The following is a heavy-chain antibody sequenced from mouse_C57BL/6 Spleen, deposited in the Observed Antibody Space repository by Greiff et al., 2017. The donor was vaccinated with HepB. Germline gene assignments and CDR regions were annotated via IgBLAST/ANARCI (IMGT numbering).Heavy chain of an antibody. V-gene: IGHV5-4*03. CDR3: ASTMSPFAY. CDR1: GFTFSSYA. Sequence: EVKLMESGGGLVKPGGSLKLSCAASGFTFSSYAMSWVRQTPEKRLEWVATISDGGSYTYYPDNVKGRFTISRDNAKNNLYLQMSHLKSEDTAMYYCASTMSPFAYWGQGTLVTVSA. CDR2: ISDGGSYT. D-gene: IGHD2-1*01. J-gene: IGHJ3*01.